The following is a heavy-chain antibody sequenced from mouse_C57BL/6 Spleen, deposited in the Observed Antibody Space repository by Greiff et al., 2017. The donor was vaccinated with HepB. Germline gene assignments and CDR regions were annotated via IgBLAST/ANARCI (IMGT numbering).Heavy chain of an antibody. CDR1: GYTFTDYY. J-gene: IGHJ4*01. Sequence: VHLVESGAELVRPGASVKLSCKASGYTFTDYYINWVKQRPGQGLEWIARIYPGSGNTYYNEKFKGKATLTAEKSSSTAYMQLSSLTSEDSAVYFCARDGAMDYWGQGTSVTVSS. CDR3: ARDGAMDY. V-gene: IGHV1-76*01. CDR2: IYPGSGNT.